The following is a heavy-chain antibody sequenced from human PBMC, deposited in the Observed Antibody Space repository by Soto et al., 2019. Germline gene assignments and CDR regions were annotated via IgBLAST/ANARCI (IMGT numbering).Heavy chain of an antibody. CDR3: ARRLYYDSSGFEGGGMDV. D-gene: IGHD3-22*01. V-gene: IGHV4-39*01. J-gene: IGHJ6*02. CDR1: GGSISRSSYY. Sequence: PSETLSLTCTVSGGSISRSSYYWCWIRQPPGKGLEWIGSIYYSGSTYYNPSLKSRVTISVDTSKNQFSLKLSSVTAADTAVYYCARRLYYDSSGFEGGGMDVWGQGTTVTVS. CDR2: IYYSGST.